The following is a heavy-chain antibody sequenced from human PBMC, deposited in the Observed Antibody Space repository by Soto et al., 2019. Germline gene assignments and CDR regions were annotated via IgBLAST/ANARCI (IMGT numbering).Heavy chain of an antibody. D-gene: IGHD2-2*01. CDR3: AGSLRYCAGATCYAAYDI. V-gene: IGHV1-18*01. CDR2: ISAYNDNT. CDR1: GYTFTSYG. Sequence: ASVKVSCKASGYTFTSYGISWVRQAPGQGLEWIGWISAYNDNTNYAQKLQGRVTITTDKSTSTAYIELSSLRSEDTADYYCAGSLRYCAGATCYAAYDIWGQVTMVTVSS. J-gene: IGHJ3*02.